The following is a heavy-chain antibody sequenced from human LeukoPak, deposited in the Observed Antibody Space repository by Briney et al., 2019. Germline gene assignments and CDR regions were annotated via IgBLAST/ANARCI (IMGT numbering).Heavy chain of an antibody. Sequence: GGSLRLSCAASGLIVSNNYMSWVRQAPGKGLEWVSIVYSGGHTYYADSVKGRFTISRDNSKNTMYLQMNSLRAEDTAVYYCAKQGFGCWGQGTLVTVSS. CDR2: VYSGGHT. J-gene: IGHJ4*02. V-gene: IGHV3-66*04. CDR1: GLIVSNNY. CDR3: AKQGFGC.